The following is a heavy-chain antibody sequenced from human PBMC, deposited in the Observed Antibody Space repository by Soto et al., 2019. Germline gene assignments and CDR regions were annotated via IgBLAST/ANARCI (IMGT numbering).Heavy chain of an antibody. CDR1: GGSFSGYY. Sequence: SETLSLTCAVYGGSFSGYYWSWIRQPPGKGLEWIGEINHSGSTNYNPSLKSRVTISVDTSKNQFSLKLSSVTAADTAVYYCARALVYATRRVDYWGQGTLVTSPQ. J-gene: IGHJ4*02. D-gene: IGHD2-8*01. V-gene: IGHV4-34*01. CDR2: INHSGST. CDR3: ARALVYATRRVDY.